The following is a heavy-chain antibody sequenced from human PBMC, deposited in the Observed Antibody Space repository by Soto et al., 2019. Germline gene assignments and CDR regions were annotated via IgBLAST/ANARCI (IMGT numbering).Heavy chain of an antibody. CDR2: IYWDDDK. Sequence: QITLKESGPTLVKPTQTLTLTCTFSGFSLSTSGVGVAWIRQPPGKALEWLELIYWDDDKRYRPSLESRLTITKDTSKNQVVLTMTNMDSVDTATDYCAYLPCSGGSCYWFSFSGMDVWGQGTTVTVSS. J-gene: IGHJ6*02. CDR3: AYLPCSGGSCYWFSFSGMDV. V-gene: IGHV2-5*02. CDR1: GFSLSTSGVG. D-gene: IGHD2-15*01.